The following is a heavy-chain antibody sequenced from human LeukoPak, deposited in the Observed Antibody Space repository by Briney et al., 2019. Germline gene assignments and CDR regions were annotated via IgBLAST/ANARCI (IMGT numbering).Heavy chain of an antibody. Sequence: SLRLSCAASGFTFRNYWMSWVRQAPGTGLEWVANIKQDGSDRNYVTSVRGRFTISRDNAESSLYLQMNSLRAEDTAVYYCVRNLAVAGTCFDSWGQGTLVTVSS. V-gene: IGHV3-7*03. CDR2: IKQDGSDR. D-gene: IGHD6-19*01. J-gene: IGHJ4*02. CDR3: VRNLAVAGTCFDS. CDR1: GFTFRNYW.